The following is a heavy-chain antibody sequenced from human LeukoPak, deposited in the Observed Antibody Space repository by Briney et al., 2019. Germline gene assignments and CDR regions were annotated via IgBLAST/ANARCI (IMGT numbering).Heavy chain of an antibody. Sequence: PGGSLRLSCAASGFTFSSYSMNWVRQAPGKGLEWVSAISGSGGSTYYADSVKGRFTISRDNSKNTLYLQMNSLRAEDTAVYYCAKEPKNAYSSSWYETALAEYFQHWGQGTLVTVSS. CDR1: GFTFSSYS. V-gene: IGHV3-23*01. CDR2: ISGSGGST. CDR3: AKEPKNAYSSSWYETALAEYFQH. D-gene: IGHD6-13*01. J-gene: IGHJ1*01.